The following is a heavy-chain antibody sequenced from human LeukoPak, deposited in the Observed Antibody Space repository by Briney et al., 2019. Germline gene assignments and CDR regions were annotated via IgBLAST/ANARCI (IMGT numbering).Heavy chain of an antibody. V-gene: IGHV1-2*06. Sequence: ASVKVSCKASGYTFTGYYIHWVRQAPGQGLEWMGRINPNSGGTNYAQKFQGRVTMTRDTSISTALMELSRLTSDDTAVYYCAKAPRISEYFDYWGQGTLVTVSS. D-gene: IGHD2-15*01. J-gene: IGHJ4*02. CDR3: AKAPRISEYFDY. CDR2: INPNSGGT. CDR1: GYTFTGYY.